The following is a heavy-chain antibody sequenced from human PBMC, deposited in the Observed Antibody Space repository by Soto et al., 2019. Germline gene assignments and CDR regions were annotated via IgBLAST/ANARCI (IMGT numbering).Heavy chain of an antibody. V-gene: IGHV1-69*02. CDR2: IIPILGIA. CDR1: GGTFSSYT. CDR3: ARGDSLDV. J-gene: IGHJ6*02. Sequence: SVKVSCKASGGTFSSYTISWVRQAPGQGLEWMGRIIPILGIANYAQKFQGRVTITADKSTSTAYMELRSLRSDDTSVYYCARGDSLDVWGQGTTVTVSS. D-gene: IGHD2-21*01.